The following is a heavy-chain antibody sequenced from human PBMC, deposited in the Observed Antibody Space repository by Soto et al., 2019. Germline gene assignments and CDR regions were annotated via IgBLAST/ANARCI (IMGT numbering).Heavy chain of an antibody. Sequence: PGGSLRLSCSASGFTSSSSAMHWVRQAPGKGLEFVSAISNDGGTTHYAESVKGRFTISRDNSKNTLYLQMSSLRSEYTAVYYCVKDQCTNCPPAYYYNGMDVWGQGTTVTVS. CDR1: GFTSSSSA. D-gene: IGHD1-1*01. CDR3: VKDQCTNCPPAYYYNGMDV. V-gene: IGHV3-64D*06. CDR2: ISNDGGTT. J-gene: IGHJ6*02.